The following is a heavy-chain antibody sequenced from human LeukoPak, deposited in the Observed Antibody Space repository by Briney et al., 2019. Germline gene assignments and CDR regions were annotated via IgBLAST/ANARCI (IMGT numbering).Heavy chain of an antibody. CDR3: ARAGRYQLLYPFDY. D-gene: IGHD2-2*02. V-gene: IGHV4-38-2*02. J-gene: IGHJ4*02. Sequence: SETLSLTCTVSGYSISSGYYWAWIRQPPGKGLKWIGSIYYSGSTYYNPSLKSRVTISVDTSKNQFSLKLSSVTAADTAVYYCARAGRYQLLYPFDYWGQGTLVTVSS. CDR1: GYSISSGYY. CDR2: IYYSGST.